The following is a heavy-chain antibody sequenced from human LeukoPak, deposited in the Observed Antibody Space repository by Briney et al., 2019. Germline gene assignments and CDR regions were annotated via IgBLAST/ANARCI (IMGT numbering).Heavy chain of an antibody. Sequence: QPGGSXRLXCGASGFTISSHDMHWVRHATGKSLEWVSTINTAGDTYYPGSVKGRFTISRENAKNSLYLQMNSLRAGDTAVYYCARGDYYDSSGYPNWFDPWGQGTLVTVSS. CDR2: INTAGDT. V-gene: IGHV3-13*01. J-gene: IGHJ5*02. CDR1: GFTISSHD. D-gene: IGHD3-22*01. CDR3: ARGDYYDSSGYPNWFDP.